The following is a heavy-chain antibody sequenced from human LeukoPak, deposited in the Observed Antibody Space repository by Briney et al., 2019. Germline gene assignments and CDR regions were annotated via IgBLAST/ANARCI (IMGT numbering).Heavy chain of an antibody. CDR2: ISVTGGST. CDR3: AKEYRDFWSGFYYYYYMDV. CDR1: GFTFSSYW. Sequence: GGSLRLSCAASGFTFSSYWMSWVRQAPGRWLEWVSAISVTGGSTYSADSVRGWFTISRDNSKNTLYLQMNSLRAEDTDVCYCAKEYRDFWSGFYYYYYMDVWGKGTTVTVSS. D-gene: IGHD3-3*01. V-gene: IGHV3-23*01. J-gene: IGHJ6*03.